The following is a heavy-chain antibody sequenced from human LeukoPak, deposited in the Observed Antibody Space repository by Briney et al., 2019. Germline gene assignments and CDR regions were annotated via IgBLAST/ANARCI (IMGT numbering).Heavy chain of an antibody. D-gene: IGHD5-12*01. Sequence: SETLSLTCTVSGYSISSGYYWGWIRQPPGKGLEWIGSIYHSGSTYYNPSLKSRVTISVDTSKNQFSLKLSSVTAADTAVYYCARAGGYSEFDYWGQGTLVTVSS. J-gene: IGHJ4*02. CDR3: ARAGGYSEFDY. V-gene: IGHV4-38-2*02. CDR1: GYSISSGYY. CDR2: IYHSGST.